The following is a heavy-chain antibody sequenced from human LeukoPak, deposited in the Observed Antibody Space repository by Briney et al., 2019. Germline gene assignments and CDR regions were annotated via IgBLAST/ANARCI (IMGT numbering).Heavy chain of an antibody. J-gene: IGHJ4*02. D-gene: IGHD6-13*01. CDR3: AKGPLLYSSSWPFDY. CDR2: ISYDGSNK. CDR1: GFTFSSYG. V-gene: IGHV3-30*18. Sequence: GRSLRLSCAASGFTFSSYGMHWVRQAPGKGLEWVAVISYDGSNKYYADSVKGRFTISRDNSKNTPYLQMNSLRAEDTAVYYCAKGPLLYSSSWPFDYWGQGTLVTVSS.